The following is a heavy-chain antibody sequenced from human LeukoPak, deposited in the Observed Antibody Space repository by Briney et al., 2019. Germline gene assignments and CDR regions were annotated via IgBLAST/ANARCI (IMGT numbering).Heavy chain of an antibody. CDR2: ISSSSSTI. CDR1: GFTFSSYS. Sequence: GGSLRLSCAASGFTFSSYSMNWVRQAPGEGLEWVSYISSSSSTIYYADSVKGRFTISRDNAKNSLYLQMNSLRAEDTAVYYCARDLGIAAAGPPPDYWGQGTLVTVSS. J-gene: IGHJ4*02. D-gene: IGHD6-13*01. CDR3: ARDLGIAAAGPPPDY. V-gene: IGHV3-48*01.